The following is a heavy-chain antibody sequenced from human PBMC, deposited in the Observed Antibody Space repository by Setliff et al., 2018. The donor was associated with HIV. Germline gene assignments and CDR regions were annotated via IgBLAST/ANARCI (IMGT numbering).Heavy chain of an antibody. V-gene: IGHV4-59*01. J-gene: IGHJ3*02. Sequence: SETLSLTCTVSGGSISSYYWSWIRQPPGKGLEWLGYIYYSGSTNYNPSLKSRVTISVDTSKNQFSLKLSSVTAADTAVYYCAREREGYYDSSGYYYGAFDIWGQGTMVTVSS. CDR3: AREREGYYDSSGYYYGAFDI. CDR2: IYYSGST. D-gene: IGHD3-22*01. CDR1: GGSISSYY.